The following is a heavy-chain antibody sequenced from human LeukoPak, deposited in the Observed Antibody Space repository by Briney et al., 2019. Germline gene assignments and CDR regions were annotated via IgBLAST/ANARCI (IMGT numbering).Heavy chain of an antibody. CDR1: GFTFSSYA. CDR2: ISGSGGTT. V-gene: IGHV3-23*01. J-gene: IGHJ6*03. D-gene: IGHD5-18*01. CDR3: AGSDTYYYYYMDV. Sequence: GGSLRLSCAASGFTFSSYAMSWVRQAPGKGLEWVSAISGSGGTTYYAASVKGRFTISRDNSKNTLYLQMSSLRAEDTAVYYCAGSDTYYYYYMDVWGKGTTVTVSS.